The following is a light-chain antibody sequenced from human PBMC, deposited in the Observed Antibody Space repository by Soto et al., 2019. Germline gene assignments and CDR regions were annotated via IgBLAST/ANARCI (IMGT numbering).Light chain of an antibody. Sequence: DRQMTQSPSTPSAAVGDRVTITCRASHSVGTSLAWYQQKPGKAPKVLISDASTLESGVPARFSGSGSGTEFTLTITSLQPDDFATYYCQRYDGASTFGQGTEVEIK. CDR1: HSVGTS. J-gene: IGKJ1*01. CDR2: DAS. V-gene: IGKV1-5*01. CDR3: QRYDGAST.